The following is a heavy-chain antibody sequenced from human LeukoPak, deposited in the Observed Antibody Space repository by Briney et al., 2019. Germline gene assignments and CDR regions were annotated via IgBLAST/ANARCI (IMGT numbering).Heavy chain of an antibody. CDR2: ISGSSAYI. V-gene: IGHV3-21*01. CDR1: GFTFSSYT. Sequence: GGSLRLSCAASGFTFSSYTMGWVRQAPGKGLEWVSSISGSSAYIYYADSMKGRFTISRDNAKNSLYLQMNSLRAEDTALYFCARDFYCSGGSCHDENDAFDIWGQGTMVTVSS. CDR3: ARDFYCSGGSCHDENDAFDI. D-gene: IGHD2-15*01. J-gene: IGHJ3*02.